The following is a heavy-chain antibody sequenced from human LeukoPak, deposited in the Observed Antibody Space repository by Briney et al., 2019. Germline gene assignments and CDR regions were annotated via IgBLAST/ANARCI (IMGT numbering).Heavy chain of an antibody. CDR2: IYHSGST. CDR3: ASTAATAITLDY. CDR1: GYSISSGYY. Sequence: SETLSLTCTVSGYSISSGYYWGWIRQPPVKGLEWIGSIYHSGSTYYNPSLKSRVTISVDTSKNQFSLKLSSVTAADTAVYYCASTAATAITLDYWGQGTLVTVSS. D-gene: IGHD2-21*02. V-gene: IGHV4-38-2*02. J-gene: IGHJ4*02.